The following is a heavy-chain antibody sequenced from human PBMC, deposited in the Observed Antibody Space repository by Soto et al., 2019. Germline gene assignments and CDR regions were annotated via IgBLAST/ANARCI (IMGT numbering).Heavy chain of an antibody. D-gene: IGHD2-15*01. V-gene: IGHV4-34*01. CDR2: INHSGST. J-gene: IGHJ5*02. CDR3: ARPNSGGSRNWFDP. CDR1: GSSFSGYY. Sequence: SETLSLTCAVYGSSFSGYYWSWIRQPPGKGLEWIGEINHSGSTNYNPSLKSRVTISVDKSKNQFSLKLSSVTAADTAVYYCARPNSGGSRNWFDPWGQGTLVTVSS.